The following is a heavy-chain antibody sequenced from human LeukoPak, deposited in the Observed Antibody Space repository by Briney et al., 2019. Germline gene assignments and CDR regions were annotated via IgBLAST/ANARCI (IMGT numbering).Heavy chain of an antibody. Sequence: GGSLRLSCAASGFTFNNYAMSWVRQAPGKGLEWISGISGNGDNTYYVDSVKGRFTVSRDNSKNTLYLQMNSLRAEDTAVYYCVGDTPPGGDYYLDYWGQGTLVIVSS. CDR1: GFTFNNYA. D-gene: IGHD3-16*01. CDR3: VGDTPPGGDYYLDY. V-gene: IGHV3-23*01. CDR2: ISGNGDNT. J-gene: IGHJ4*02.